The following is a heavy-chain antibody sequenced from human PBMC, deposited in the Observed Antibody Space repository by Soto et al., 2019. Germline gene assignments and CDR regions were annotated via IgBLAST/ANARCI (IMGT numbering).Heavy chain of an antibody. V-gene: IGHV1-46*03. J-gene: IGHJ6*03. D-gene: IGHD2-2*01. CDR1: GYTFTSYY. CDR2: INPSGGST. Sequence: ASVKVSCKASGYTFTSYYMHWVLQAPGQGLEWMGIINPSGGSTSYAQKFQGRVTMTRDTSTSTVYMELSSLRSEDTAVYYCARGDIVVVPAAMSPLGHYMDVWGKGTTVTVSS. CDR3: ARGDIVVVPAAMSPLGHYMDV.